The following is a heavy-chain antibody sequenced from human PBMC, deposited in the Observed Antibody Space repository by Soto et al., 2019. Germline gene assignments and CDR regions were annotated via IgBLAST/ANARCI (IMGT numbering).Heavy chain of an antibody. J-gene: IGHJ6*02. V-gene: IGHV1-24*01. CDR1: GYTLTELS. Sequence: QVQLVQSGAEVKKPGASVKVSCKVSGYTLTELSMHWVRQAPGKGLEWMGGFDLEDGETIYAQKFQGRVTMTEDTSTDTAYMELSSLRSEDTTIYYCAIFIRGGSGWYLDDYSYGLDVWGQGTTVTVSS. CDR2: FDLEDGET. D-gene: IGHD6-13*01. CDR3: AIFIRGGSGWYLDDYSYGLDV.